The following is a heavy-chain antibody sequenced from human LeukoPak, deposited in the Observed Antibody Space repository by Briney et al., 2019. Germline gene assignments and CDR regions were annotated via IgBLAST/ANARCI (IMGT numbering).Heavy chain of an antibody. J-gene: IGHJ5*02. D-gene: IGHD3-10*01. CDR3: ARDMDYYGSGSYYNSRWFDP. V-gene: IGHV6-1*01. Sequence: SQTLSLTCAISVDXVSNNSVAWNWIRHSPSRGLEWLGRTYYRSKWYNDYAVSVKSRITINPETAKNQFSLQLNSVTPEDTAVYYCARDMDYYGSGSYYNSRWFDPWGQGTLVTVSS. CDR2: TYYRSKWYN. CDR1: VDXVSNNSVA.